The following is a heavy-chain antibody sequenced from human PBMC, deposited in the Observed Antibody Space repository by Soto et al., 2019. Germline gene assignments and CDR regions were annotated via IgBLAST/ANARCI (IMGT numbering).Heavy chain of an antibody. Sequence: SETLSLTCTVSGGSISSSSYYWGWIRQPPGKGLEWIGSIYYSGSTYYNPSLKSRVTISVDTSKNQFSLKLSSVTAADTAVYYCARLLVVVVIDSDGMDVWGQRTTVTVSS. D-gene: IGHD2-8*02. CDR1: GGSISSSSYY. CDR2: IYYSGST. V-gene: IGHV4-39*01. J-gene: IGHJ6*02. CDR3: ARLLVVVVIDSDGMDV.